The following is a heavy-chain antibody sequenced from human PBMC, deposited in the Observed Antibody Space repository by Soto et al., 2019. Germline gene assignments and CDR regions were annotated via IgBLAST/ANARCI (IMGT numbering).Heavy chain of an antibody. CDR1: GASIISSSYY. CDR3: TRERLAVAGKGGWFDP. Sequence: SETLSLTCTVSGASIISSSYYWGWIRQPPGKGLEWIGSINYSGSTYYNPSLKSRVTISADTSKNQFSLKLRSVTAADTAVYYCTRERLAVAGKGGWFDPWGQETLVTSPQ. J-gene: IGHJ5*02. CDR2: INYSGST. V-gene: IGHV4-39*02. D-gene: IGHD6-19*01.